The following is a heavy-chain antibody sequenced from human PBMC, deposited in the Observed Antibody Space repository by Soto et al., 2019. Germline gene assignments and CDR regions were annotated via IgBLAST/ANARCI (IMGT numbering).Heavy chain of an antibody. CDR2: IRPDNGNT. Sequence: VKVSCKTSGYTFSTSGISWVRQAPGQGLEWVGWIRPDNGNTKSAQRLQGRVTLTTDTSASTAYMELRSLTSDDTAMYYCARDTESNRYNDWGQGTLVTVSS. V-gene: IGHV1-18*01. J-gene: IGHJ1*01. D-gene: IGHD1-20*01. CDR3: ARDTESNRYND. CDR1: GYTFSTSG.